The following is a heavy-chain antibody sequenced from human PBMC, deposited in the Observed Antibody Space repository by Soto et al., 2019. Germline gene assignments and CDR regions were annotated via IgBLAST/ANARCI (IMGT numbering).Heavy chain of an antibody. CDR3: ARHGGYYFDD. CDR1: GGTFSGYY. J-gene: IGHJ4*02. D-gene: IGHD3-16*01. V-gene: IGHV4-34*01. Sequence: PWETLSLTCAAYGGTFSGYYWSWIRQAPGKGLEWVAEIGHSGGTVYYPSLVSRVTTSGDSSNNQFTLELTSVAAAETAGYYCARHGGYYFDDWGQGAPVTVSS. CDR2: IGHSGGT.